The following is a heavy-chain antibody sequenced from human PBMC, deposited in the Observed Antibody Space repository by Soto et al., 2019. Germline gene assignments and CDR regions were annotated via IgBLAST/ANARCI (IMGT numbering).Heavy chain of an antibody. J-gene: IGHJ4*02. CDR3: ARDRLRGYDSSGFYS. D-gene: IGHD3-22*01. CDR1: GYSFSSYG. Sequence: QVQLVQSGAELRKPGASVKVSCKASGYSFSSYGINWVRQAPGQGLEWMGWINTYNGNRNYAQKFEDRVTMTTATSTNTVHMELSSLKSDDTAIYYCARDRLRGYDSSGFYSWGQGTLVTVSS. V-gene: IGHV1-18*01. CDR2: INTYNGNR.